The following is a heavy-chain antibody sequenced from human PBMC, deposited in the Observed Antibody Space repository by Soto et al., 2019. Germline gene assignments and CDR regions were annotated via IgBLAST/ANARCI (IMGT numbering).Heavy chain of an antibody. CDR3: VRDQKYFRVNGNWFDS. D-gene: IGHD2-2*01. Sequence: ASVKVSCKASGYTSADFGISWVRQAPGQGLEWMGWVSGNNGASNPAPKVQGRITMTLDTSTGVSYMALRSLRSDDTAIYYCVRDQKYFRVNGNWFDSWGQGTLVTVS. CDR1: GYTSADFG. V-gene: IGHV1-18*04. CDR2: VSGNNGAS. J-gene: IGHJ5*01.